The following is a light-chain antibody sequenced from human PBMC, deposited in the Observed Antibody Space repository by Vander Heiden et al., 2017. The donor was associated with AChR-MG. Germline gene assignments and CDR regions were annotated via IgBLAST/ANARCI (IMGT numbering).Light chain of an antibody. CDR1: SSDVGDC. J-gene: IGLJ2*01. V-gene: IGLV2-14*01. CDR2: DVS. Sequence: QSALTQPASVPGSPGQSITTSCNGTSSDVGDCVSWYQPHPGSAPNLISDVSNRPSGVSNRFSGSKSGNTASLTISGLQAEDEADYYCSAYTTSSTLVFGGGTKLTVL. CDR3: SAYTTSSTLV.